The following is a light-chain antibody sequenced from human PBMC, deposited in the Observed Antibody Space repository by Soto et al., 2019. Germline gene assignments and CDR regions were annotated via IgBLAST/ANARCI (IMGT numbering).Light chain of an antibody. V-gene: IGKV3-20*01. Sequence: EVVLTQSPGALSLSPGERATLSCRASQSVTSNYLAWYQQKSGQAPRLLIYAVSRRATGIPDRFSGSGSGTDFTLTISRLEAEDFAVYSCQQYGGAPFTFGPGTKVDIK. J-gene: IGKJ3*01. CDR2: AVS. CDR1: QSVTSNY. CDR3: QQYGGAPFT.